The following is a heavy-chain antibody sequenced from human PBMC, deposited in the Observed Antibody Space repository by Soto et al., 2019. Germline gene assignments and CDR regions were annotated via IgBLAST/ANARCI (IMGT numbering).Heavy chain of an antibody. CDR2: ISWNSGSI. Sequence: EAQLVESGGGLVQPGRSLRLSCADSGFIFDDFAIHWVRQAPGKGLEWVSGISWNSGSIGYADSVKGRFTISRDNAKNALYLQMNSLRVEDTAFYYCTKVGGLYDFWSGPLHFDLWGQGTRVTVSS. CDR3: TKVGGLYDFWSGPLHFDL. J-gene: IGHJ4*02. V-gene: IGHV3-9*01. D-gene: IGHD3-3*01. CDR1: GFIFDDFA.